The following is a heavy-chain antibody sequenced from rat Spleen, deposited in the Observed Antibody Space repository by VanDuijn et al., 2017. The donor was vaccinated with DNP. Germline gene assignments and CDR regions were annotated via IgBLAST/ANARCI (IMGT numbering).Heavy chain of an antibody. Sequence: EVQLVESGGGLVQPGRSLKLSCAASGFTLSDYYMAWVRQGPTKGLEWVAYISYDVGNTYYRDSVKGRFTISRDNAKNTLYLQMNSLRSEDTATYYSARAQIITTRYFDYWGQGVMVTVSS. CDR3: ARAQIITTRYFDY. D-gene: IGHD1-10*01. CDR1: GFTLSDYY. CDR2: ISYDVGNT. V-gene: IGHV5-20*01. J-gene: IGHJ2*01.